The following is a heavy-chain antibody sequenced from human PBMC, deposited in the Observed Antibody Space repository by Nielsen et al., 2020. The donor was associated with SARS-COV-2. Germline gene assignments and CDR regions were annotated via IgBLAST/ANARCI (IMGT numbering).Heavy chain of an antibody. D-gene: IGHD6-6*01. V-gene: IGHV3-64*04. CDR2: ISSNGGST. J-gene: IGHJ6*02. CDR3: ARDLRYSSSSYYYYGMDV. Sequence: WIRQPPGKGLEYVSAISSNGGSTYYADSVKGRFTISRDNSKNTLYLQMNSLRAEDTAVYYCARDLRYSSSSYYYYGMDVWGQGTTVTVSS.